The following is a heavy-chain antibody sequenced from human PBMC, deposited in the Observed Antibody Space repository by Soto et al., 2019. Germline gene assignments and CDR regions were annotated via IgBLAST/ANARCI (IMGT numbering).Heavy chain of an antibody. CDR3: ARDIVVVPAANYYYYYGMDV. CDR1: GFSFIKYA. V-gene: IGHV3-23*01. D-gene: IGHD2-2*01. Sequence: GGSLRLSCAASGFSFIKYAMSWVRQAPGKGLEWVSGLSGSGGSTSSADSVKGRFAISRDNSRNTLYLQMNTLRAEDTAVYYCARDIVVVPAANYYYYYGMDVWGQGTTVTVSS. J-gene: IGHJ6*02. CDR2: LSGSGGST.